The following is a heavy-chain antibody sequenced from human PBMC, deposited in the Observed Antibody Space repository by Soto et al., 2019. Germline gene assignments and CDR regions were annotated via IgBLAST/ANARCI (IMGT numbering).Heavy chain of an antibody. CDR1: GISFNSSA. CDR3: AKRGITPLGVVDL. Sequence: EVKLLESGGGLVQPGGSLRLSCVASGISFNSSAMSWVRQAPGKGLGWVSAISSDSSRTYYADSVRGRFTISRDNSKNTEDLQMSSLRVEDTAVYYCAKRGITPLGVVDLWGQGTLVTVSS. V-gene: IGHV3-23*01. J-gene: IGHJ5*02. CDR2: ISSDSSRT. D-gene: IGHD3-3*01.